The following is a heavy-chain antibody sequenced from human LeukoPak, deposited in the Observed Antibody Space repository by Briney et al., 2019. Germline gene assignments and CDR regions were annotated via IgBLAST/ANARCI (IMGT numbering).Heavy chain of an antibody. V-gene: IGHV4-34*01. J-gene: IGHJ4*02. CDR1: GNSFGDYY. Sequence: SETLSLTCTVSGNSFGDYYWSWIRQPPGKGLEWIGEINHSGSTNYNPSLKSRVTISVDTSKNQFSLKLSSVTAADTAVYYCARDSSSSWYLYFDYWGQGTLVTVSS. CDR3: ARDSSSSWYLYFDY. CDR2: INHSGST. D-gene: IGHD6-13*01.